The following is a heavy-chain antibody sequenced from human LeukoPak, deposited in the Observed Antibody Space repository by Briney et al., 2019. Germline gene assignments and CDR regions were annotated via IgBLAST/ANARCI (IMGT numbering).Heavy chain of an antibody. D-gene: IGHD6-19*01. J-gene: IGHJ4*02. Sequence: SVKVSCKASGGTFSSYAISWVRQAPGQGLEWMGRIIPILGIANYAQKFQGRVTITADKSTSTAYMELSSLRSEDTAVYYCARDQGGGHNSSGWYYFDYWGQGTLVTVSS. CDR3: ARDQGGGHNSSGWYYFDY. CDR2: IIPILGIA. V-gene: IGHV1-69*04. CDR1: GGTFSSYA.